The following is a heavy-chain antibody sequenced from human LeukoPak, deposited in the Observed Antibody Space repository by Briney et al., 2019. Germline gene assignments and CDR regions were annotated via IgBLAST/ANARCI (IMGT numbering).Heavy chain of an antibody. CDR3: ARDPAGTEDLENWFDP. CDR1: GFTFSSYE. D-gene: IGHD1-1*01. CDR2: ISSSGSTI. Sequence: GGSLRLSCAASGFTFSSYEMNWVRQAPGKGLEWVSYISSSGSTIYYADSVKGRFTISRDNAKNSLYLQMNSLRAEDTAVYYCARDPAGTEDLENWFDPWGQGTLVTVSS. J-gene: IGHJ5*02. V-gene: IGHV3-48*03.